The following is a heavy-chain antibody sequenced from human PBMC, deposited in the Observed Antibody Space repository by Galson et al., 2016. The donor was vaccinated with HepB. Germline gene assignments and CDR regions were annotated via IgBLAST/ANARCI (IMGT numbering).Heavy chain of an antibody. V-gene: IGHV4-4*02. Sequence: SETLSLTCAVSGGSITTSHWWSWVRQPPGEGLEWIGEIYPSGSTNYHPSLKSRVTISLDKSENQFSLKMTSVTAADTALYYCARQDLWSIEYWGQGSLVTVSS. CDR2: IYPSGST. D-gene: IGHD2-21*01. CDR3: ARQDLWSIEY. CDR1: GGSITTSHW. J-gene: IGHJ4*02.